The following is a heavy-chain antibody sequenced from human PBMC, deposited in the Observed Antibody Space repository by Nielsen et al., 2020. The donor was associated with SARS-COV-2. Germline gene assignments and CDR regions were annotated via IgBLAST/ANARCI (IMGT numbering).Heavy chain of an antibody. D-gene: IGHD3-10*01. Sequence: GSLRLSCAASGFTFSDYYMSWIRQAPGKGLEWVSYISSSGSTIYYADSVKGRFTISRDNAKNSLYLQMNSLRAEDTAVYYCARDSTYMRFGEFHDYWGQGTLVTVSS. V-gene: IGHV3-11*01. J-gene: IGHJ4*02. CDR1: GFTFSDYY. CDR2: ISSSGSTI. CDR3: ARDSTYMRFGEFHDY.